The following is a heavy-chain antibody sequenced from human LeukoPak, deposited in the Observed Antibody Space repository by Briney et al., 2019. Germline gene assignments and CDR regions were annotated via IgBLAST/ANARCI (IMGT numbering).Heavy chain of an antibody. CDR2: IRYDGSNK. J-gene: IGHJ3*02. CDR1: GFTFSSYG. V-gene: IGHV3-30*02. Sequence: GGSLRLSCAASGFTFSSYGMHWVRQAPGKGLEWVAFIRYDGSNKYYADSVKGRFTISRDNSKNTLYLQMGSLRAEDMAVYYCARDFDDSSGYAGDAFDIWGQGTMVTVSS. D-gene: IGHD3-22*01. CDR3: ARDFDDSSGYAGDAFDI.